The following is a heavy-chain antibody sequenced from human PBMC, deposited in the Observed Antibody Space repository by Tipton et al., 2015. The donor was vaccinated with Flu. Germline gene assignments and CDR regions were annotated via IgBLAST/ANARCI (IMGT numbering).Heavy chain of an antibody. CDR2: IYYSGST. V-gene: IGHV4-59*01. J-gene: IGHJ4*02. CDR1: GGSMTNNY. CDR3: ARGFRYFDY. Sequence: TLSLTCTVSGGSMTNNYWSWVRQPPGKGPEWIGYIYYSGSTDYNPSLKSRVTISLDTSKTQFSLRLNSITAADTAVYFCARGFRYFDYWGQGTLVTVSS.